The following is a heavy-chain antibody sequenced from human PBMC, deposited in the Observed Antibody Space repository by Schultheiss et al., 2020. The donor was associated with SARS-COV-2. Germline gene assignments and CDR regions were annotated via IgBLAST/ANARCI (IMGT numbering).Heavy chain of an antibody. D-gene: IGHD5-12*01. CDR3: ARGRGYGGYEVGY. CDR2: INPNSGGT. Sequence: ASVKVSCKASGYTFTGYYMHWVRQAPGQGLEWMGRINPNSGGTNYAQKFQGRVTMTRDTSISTAYMELSRLRSDDTAVYYCARGRGYGGYEVGYWGQGTLVTVSS. J-gene: IGHJ4*02. V-gene: IGHV1-2*06. CDR1: GYTFTGYY.